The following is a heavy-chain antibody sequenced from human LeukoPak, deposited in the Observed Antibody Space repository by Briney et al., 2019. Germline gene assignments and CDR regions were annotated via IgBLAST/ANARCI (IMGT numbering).Heavy chain of an antibody. CDR1: GYTFTGYY. CDR2: INPNSGGT. V-gene: IGHV1-2*02. CDR3: ARVTRAATYNWFDP. J-gene: IGHJ5*02. D-gene: IGHD2-15*01. Sequence: ASVKVSCKASGYTFTGYYMHWVRQAPGQGLEWVGWINPNSGGTNYAQKFQGRVTMTRDTSISTAYMELSRLRSDDTAVYYCARVTRAATYNWFDPWGQGTLVTVSS.